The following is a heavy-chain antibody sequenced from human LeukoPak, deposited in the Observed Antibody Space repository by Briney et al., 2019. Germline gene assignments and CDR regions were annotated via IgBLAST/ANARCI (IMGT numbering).Heavy chain of an antibody. CDR3: AREIMVSREWYFDL. D-gene: IGHD2-21*01. CDR1: GFSFSDYC. CDR2: IGSTI. V-gene: IGHV3-11*04. Sequence: GGSLRLSCVASGFSFSDYCMSWIRQAPGKGLEWVSYIGSTIYYADSVKGRFTISRDNAKNSLYLQMNSLRAEDTAVYFCAREIMVSREWYFDLWGRGTLVTVAS. J-gene: IGHJ2*01.